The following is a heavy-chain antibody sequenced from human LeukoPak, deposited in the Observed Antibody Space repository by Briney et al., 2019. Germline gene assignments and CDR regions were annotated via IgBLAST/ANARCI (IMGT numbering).Heavy chain of an antibody. J-gene: IGHJ3*02. D-gene: IGHD3-3*01. V-gene: IGHV1-69*13. CDR2: IIPIFGTA. CDR3: ARDRIFGVVMLDAFDN. Sequence: GASVKVSCKASGGTFSSYAISWVRQAPGQGLEWMGGIIPIFGTANYAQKFQGRVTITADESTSTAYMELSSLRSEDTAVYYCARDRIFGVVMLDAFDNWGQGTMVTVSS. CDR1: GGTFSSYA.